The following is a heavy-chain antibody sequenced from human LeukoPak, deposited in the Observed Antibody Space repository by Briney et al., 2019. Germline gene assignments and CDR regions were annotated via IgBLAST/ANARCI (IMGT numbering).Heavy chain of an antibody. CDR3: ARYRGYSYGYYFDY. Sequence: SGTLSLTCAVSGGSISSINWWSWVRQPPGKGLEWIGEIYHSGSTNYNPSLKSRVTISVDKSKNQFSLKLSSVTAADTAVYYCARYRGYSYGYYFDYWGQGTLVTVSS. CDR1: GGSISSINW. V-gene: IGHV4-4*02. CDR2: IYHSGST. D-gene: IGHD5-18*01. J-gene: IGHJ4*02.